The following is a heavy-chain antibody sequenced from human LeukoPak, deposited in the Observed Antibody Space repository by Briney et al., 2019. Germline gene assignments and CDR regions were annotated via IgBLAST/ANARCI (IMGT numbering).Heavy chain of an antibody. D-gene: IGHD3-22*01. CDR1: GYTFTSYG. V-gene: IGHV1-18*01. Sequence: ASVKVSCKASGYTFTSYGISWVRQAPGPGLEWMGWISAYNGNTNYAQKLQGRVTMTTDTSTSTAYMELRRLRSDDTVVYYCAREPRTYYYDSSGYDYWGQGTLVTVSS. CDR2: ISAYNGNT. CDR3: AREPRTYYYDSSGYDY. J-gene: IGHJ4*02.